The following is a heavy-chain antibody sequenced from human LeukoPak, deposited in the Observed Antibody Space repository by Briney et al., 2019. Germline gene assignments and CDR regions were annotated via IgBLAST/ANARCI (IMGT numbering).Heavy chain of an antibody. D-gene: IGHD3-10*01. J-gene: IGHJ5*02. CDR3: ARVPRRGERFDP. Sequence: ASVKVSCKASGYTLTSYDVNWVRQATGQGLEGMGWMNPISGDTGYALKFQGRVTMSRNTSISTAYMELGSLRSEDTAVYYCARVPRRGERFDPWGQGTLVTVSS. V-gene: IGHV1-8*01. CDR1: GYTLTSYD. CDR2: MNPISGDT.